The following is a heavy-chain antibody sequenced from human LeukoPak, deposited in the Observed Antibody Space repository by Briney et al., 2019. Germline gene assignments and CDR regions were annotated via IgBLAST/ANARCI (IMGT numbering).Heavy chain of an antibody. CDR3: ARGRSPADY. Sequence: AGSLRLSCVASGFTFSSLIMNWVRQAPGKGLQWVAYISGSSVTINCADSVKGRFTISRDNAKNSVYLQMDSLRVEDTAVYYYARGRSPADYCGQGTLVTVSS. V-gene: IGHV3-48*04. CDR1: GFTFSSLI. J-gene: IGHJ4*02. CDR2: ISGSSVTI.